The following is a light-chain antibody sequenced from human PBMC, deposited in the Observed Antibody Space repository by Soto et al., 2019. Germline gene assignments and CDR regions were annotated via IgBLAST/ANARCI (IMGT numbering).Light chain of an antibody. CDR1: QSISSW. Sequence: DIQMTQSPSTLSASVGDRVTITCRASQSISSWLAWYQQKPGKAPKLLIYKATSLESGVPSRFGGSGSGTEFTLTISSLQHDDFATYYCQHYNSLYTFGQGTKLEIK. CDR3: QHYNSLYT. V-gene: IGKV1-5*03. CDR2: KAT. J-gene: IGKJ2*01.